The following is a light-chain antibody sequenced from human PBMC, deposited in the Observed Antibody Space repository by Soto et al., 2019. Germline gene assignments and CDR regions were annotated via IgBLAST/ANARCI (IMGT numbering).Light chain of an antibody. V-gene: IGKV1-5*03. CDR1: QNINTW. J-gene: IGKJ1*01. CDR3: MQSSNYVWT. CDR2: KAS. Sequence: DIQMTQSPSTLSASVGDRVTITCRASQNINTWLSWYHQAPGEPPKLLIFKASRLQSGGPSRFSSGGSATRFTLTINGRQPDDVGTDYCMQSSNYVWTFGQGTKVEVK.